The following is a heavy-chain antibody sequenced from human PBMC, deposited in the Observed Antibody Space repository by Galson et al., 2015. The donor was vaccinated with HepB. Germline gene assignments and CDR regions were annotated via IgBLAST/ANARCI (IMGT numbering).Heavy chain of an antibody. J-gene: IGHJ4*02. V-gene: IGHV3-23*01. Sequence: SLRLSCADSGVDFNNYPMTWVRQAPGKGLEWVSSMSSSGDTRYADSVKGRFTISRDNSKNTLYLQMSRLRAEDTAVYYCAKYYAPGKRYFGYWGQGTLVTVSS. CDR1: GVDFNNYP. CDR2: MSSSGDT. CDR3: AKYYAPGKRYFGY. D-gene: IGHD3-10*01.